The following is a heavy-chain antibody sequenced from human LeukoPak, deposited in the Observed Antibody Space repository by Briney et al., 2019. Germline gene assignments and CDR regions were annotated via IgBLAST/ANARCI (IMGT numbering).Heavy chain of an antibody. CDR3: AKGRVASGSYFDY. CDR1: GFTFSNYG. V-gene: IGHV3-30*18. Sequence: GGSLRLSCAASGFTFSNYGMHWVRQATGEGLEWVASISYDRSDEYNADSVKGRFTISRDNSKNTVYLQMNSLRAEDTAVYYCAKGRVASGSYFDYWGQGTLVTVSS. D-gene: IGHD1-26*01. CDR2: ISYDRSDE. J-gene: IGHJ4*02.